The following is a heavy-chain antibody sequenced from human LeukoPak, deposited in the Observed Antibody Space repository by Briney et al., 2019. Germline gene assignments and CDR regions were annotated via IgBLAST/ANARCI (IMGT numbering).Heavy chain of an antibody. J-gene: IGHJ5*02. CDR2: FDPEDGET. CDR1: GYTLTELS. D-gene: IGHD6-13*01. CDR3: ATGPVIAAAGRSDWFDP. Sequence: ASVKVSCKGSGYTLTELSMHWVRQAPGKGLECMVGFDPEDGETIYAQKFQGRVTMTEDTSTDTAYMELSSLRSEDTAVYYCATGPVIAAAGRSDWFDPWGQGTLVTVSS. V-gene: IGHV1-24*01.